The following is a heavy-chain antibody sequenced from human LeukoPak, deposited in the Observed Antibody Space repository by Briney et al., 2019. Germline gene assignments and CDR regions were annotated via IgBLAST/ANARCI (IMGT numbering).Heavy chain of an antibody. CDR3: AAESLDL. J-gene: IGHJ2*01. V-gene: IGHV1-46*01. CDR2: INPSGGST. CDR1: GYTFSTYY. Sequence: GASVKVSCKASGYTFSTYYIHWVRQAPGQGLEWMGIINPSGGSTSYAQKFQGRVTMTRDTSTSTVYMELSSLRSEDTAVYYCAAESLDLWGRGTLVTVSS.